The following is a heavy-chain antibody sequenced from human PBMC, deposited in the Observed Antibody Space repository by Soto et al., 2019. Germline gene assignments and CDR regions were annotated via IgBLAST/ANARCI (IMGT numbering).Heavy chain of an antibody. CDR1: GFTFSSYS. D-gene: IGHD3-22*01. Sequence: GGSLRLSCAASGFTFSSYSMNWVRQAPGKGLEWVSSISSSSSYIYYADSVKGRFTISRDDAKKSLYLQMNSLRAEDTAVYYCARELDSGGYYSSYWGQGTLVTVS. CDR2: ISSSSSYI. J-gene: IGHJ4*02. CDR3: ARELDSGGYYSSY. V-gene: IGHV3-21*01.